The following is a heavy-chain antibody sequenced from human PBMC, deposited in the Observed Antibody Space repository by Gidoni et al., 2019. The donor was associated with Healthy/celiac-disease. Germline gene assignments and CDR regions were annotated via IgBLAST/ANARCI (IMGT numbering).Heavy chain of an antibody. CDR2: ISGSGGST. CDR3: AKVLTMIVRNYFDY. J-gene: IGHJ4*02. CDR1: GFTFSSYA. Sequence: EVQLVESGGGLVQPGGSLRRSGAAAGFTFSSYAMSWVRQAQGKGLEWVSAISGSGGSTYYADSVKGRFTISRDNSKHTLYLQMHSLSAEDTAVYYCAKVLTMIVRNYFDYWGQGTLVTVSS. D-gene: IGHD3-22*01. V-gene: IGHV3-23*04.